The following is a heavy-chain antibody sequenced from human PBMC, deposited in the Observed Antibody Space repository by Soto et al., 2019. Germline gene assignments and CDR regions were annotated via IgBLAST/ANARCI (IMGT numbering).Heavy chain of an antibody. D-gene: IGHD3-10*01. Sequence: GGSLRLSCAASGFTFSSYGMPWVRQAPGKGLEWVAVMSYDGTNKYYADSVKGRFTISRDNSQNTLYLQMNSLRAEDTAVYYCAKDRGYYYYGMDVWGRGTTVTVSS. V-gene: IGHV3-30*18. CDR3: AKDRGYYYYGMDV. J-gene: IGHJ6*02. CDR2: MSYDGTNK. CDR1: GFTFSSYG.